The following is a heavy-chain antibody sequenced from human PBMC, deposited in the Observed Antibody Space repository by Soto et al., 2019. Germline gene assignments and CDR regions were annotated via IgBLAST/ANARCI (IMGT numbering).Heavy chain of an antibody. CDR3: TSPQYYYDSSGSSIDY. CDR2: IRSKANSYAT. J-gene: IGHJ4*02. D-gene: IGHD3-22*01. CDR1: GFTFSGSA. V-gene: IGHV3-73*01. Sequence: GGSLRLSCAASGFTFSGSAMHWVRQASGKGLEWVGRIRSKANSYATAYAASVKGRFTISRDDSKNTAYLQMNSLKTEDTAVYYCTSPQYYYDSSGSSIDYWGQGTPVTVSS.